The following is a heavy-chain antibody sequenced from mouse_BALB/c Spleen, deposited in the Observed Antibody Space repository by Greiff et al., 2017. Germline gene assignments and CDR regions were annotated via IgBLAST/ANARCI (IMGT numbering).Heavy chain of an antibody. CDR3: ARSYDNYGYMDV. J-gene: IGHJ1*01. CDR1: GYAFSSYW. Sequence: VQLVQSGAELVRPGSSVKISCKASGYAFSSYWMNWVKQRPGQGLEWIGQIYPGDGDTNYNGKFKGKATLTADKSSSTAYMQLSSLTSEDSAVYFCARSYDNYGYMDVWGAGTTVTVSS. V-gene: IGHV1-80*01. CDR2: IYPGDGDT. D-gene: IGHD2-10*02.